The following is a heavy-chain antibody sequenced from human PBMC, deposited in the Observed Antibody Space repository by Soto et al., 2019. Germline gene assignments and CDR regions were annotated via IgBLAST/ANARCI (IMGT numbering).Heavy chain of an antibody. J-gene: IGHJ4*02. CDR2: IVPTLRLT. V-gene: IGHV1-69*08. CDR3: ATEKYGAGRVGVYD. CDR1: GDTSTIYT. D-gene: IGHD2-8*01. Sequence: QVQLVQSGAEVKKPGSSLKVSCETSGDTSTIYTITWVRQAPGQGLQWMGRIVPTLRLTNYAQEFEARLTIAADTSTITAHMELSSLTSEDTAVHYCATEKYGAGRVGVYDWGQGTTVTVSS.